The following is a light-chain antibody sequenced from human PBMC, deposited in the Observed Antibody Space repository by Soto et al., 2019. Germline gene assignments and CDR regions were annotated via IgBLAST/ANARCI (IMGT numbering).Light chain of an antibody. V-gene: IGKV3-15*01. CDR1: QNINSN. CDR2: GAS. J-gene: IGKJ1*01. CDR3: QQYNYWPSRT. Sequence: IVMTQSPDTLSMSPGERATLSCRASQNINSNLAWYQQKPGQAPRLLIFGASTRATNIPARFSGSGSGTEFTLTISSLQSEDFAVYFCQQYNYWPSRTFGHGTNVEIK.